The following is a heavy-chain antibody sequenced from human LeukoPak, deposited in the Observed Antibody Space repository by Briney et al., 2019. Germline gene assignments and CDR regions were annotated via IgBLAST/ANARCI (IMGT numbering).Heavy chain of an antibody. Sequence: SGGSLRLSCAASEFTFSSYSMNWVRQAPGKGLEWVSYITNSGNSKSYADSVKGRFTISRDNTKNSLYLQMNGLRAEDTAVYYCTRVDKLLLSGDDYWGQGTLVTVSS. CDR2: ITNSGNSK. D-gene: IGHD2-15*01. V-gene: IGHV3-48*01. CDR3: TRVDKLLLSGDDY. CDR1: EFTFSSYS. J-gene: IGHJ4*02.